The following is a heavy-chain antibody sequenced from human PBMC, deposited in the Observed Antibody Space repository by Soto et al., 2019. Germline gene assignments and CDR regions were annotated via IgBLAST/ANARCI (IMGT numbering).Heavy chain of an antibody. V-gene: IGHV4-59*08. D-gene: IGHD3-10*01. J-gene: IGHJ4*02. Sequence: SETLSLTCTVSGGSISSYYWSWIRQPPGKGLKWIGYIYYSGSTNYNPSLKSRITISIDTSKNQFSLKLSSVTAADTAVYYCARVGGFGATTIDYWGQGTLVTVSS. CDR2: IYYSGST. CDR3: ARVGGFGATTIDY. CDR1: GGSISSYY.